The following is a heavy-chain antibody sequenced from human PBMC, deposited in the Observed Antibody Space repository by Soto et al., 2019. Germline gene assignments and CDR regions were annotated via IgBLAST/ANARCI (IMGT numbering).Heavy chain of an antibody. V-gene: IGHV3-21*01. CDR3: ARESEDLTSNFDY. Sequence: GGSLRLSCAASGFTFTRYSMNWVRQAPGKGLEWVSSISSTTNYIYYGDSMKGRFTISRDNAKKSLYLEMNSLRAEDTAVYYCARESEDLTSNFDYWGQGTLVTVSS. CDR1: GFTFTRYS. J-gene: IGHJ4*02. CDR2: ISSTTNYI.